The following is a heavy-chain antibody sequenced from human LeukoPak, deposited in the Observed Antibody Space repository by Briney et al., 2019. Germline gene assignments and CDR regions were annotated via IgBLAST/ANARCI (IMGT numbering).Heavy chain of an antibody. CDR3: ARLSYYYDSSGSSIEYFQH. V-gene: IGHV3-74*01. J-gene: IGHJ1*01. CDR2: INSDGSST. D-gene: IGHD3-22*01. Sequence: SGGSLRLSCAASGFTFSSYWMHWVRQAPGKGLVWVSRINSDGSSTSYADSVKGRFTISRDNAKNTLYLQMNSLRAEDTAVYYCARLSYYYDSSGSSIEYFQHWGQGTLVTVSS. CDR1: GFTFSSYW.